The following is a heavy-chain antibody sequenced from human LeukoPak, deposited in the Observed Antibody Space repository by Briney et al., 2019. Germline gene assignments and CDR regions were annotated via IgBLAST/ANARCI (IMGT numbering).Heavy chain of an antibody. CDR3: ARDVGCSSTSCYVDAFDI. D-gene: IGHD2-2*01. V-gene: IGHV1-46*01. CDR2: INPSGGST. J-gene: IGHJ3*02. Sequence: ASVKVSCKASGYTFTSYYMHWVRQAPGQGLEWMVIINPSGGSTSYAQKFQGRVTMTRDTSTSTAYMELSSLRSEDTAVYYCARDVGCSSTSCYVDAFDIWGQGTMVTVSS. CDR1: GYTFTSYY.